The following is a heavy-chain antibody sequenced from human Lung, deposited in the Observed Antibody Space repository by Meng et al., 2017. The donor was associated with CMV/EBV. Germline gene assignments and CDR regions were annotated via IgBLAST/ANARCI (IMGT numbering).Heavy chain of an antibody. CDR2: IYYSGST. V-gene: IGHV4-39*01. Sequence: QLQLQESGPGLVKPSETLSLTCIVPGGSISSSSYYWGWIRQPPGKGLEWIGSIYYSGSTYYNPSLKSRLTIAVDTSKNQFSLRLTSVTATDTAVYYCARQKAYCGGDCPRYYFDYWGQGTLVTVSS. D-gene: IGHD2-21*02. CDR1: GGSISSSSYY. CDR3: ARQKAYCGGDCPRYYFDY. J-gene: IGHJ4*02.